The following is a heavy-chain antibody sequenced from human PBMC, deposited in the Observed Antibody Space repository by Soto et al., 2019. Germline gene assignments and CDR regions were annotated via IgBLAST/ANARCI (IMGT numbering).Heavy chain of an antibody. Sequence: SKNLSLTCAVYGGSFSGYYWSWIRQPPGKGLEWIGEINHSGSTNYNPSLKSRVTISVDTSKNQFSLKLSSVTAADTAVYYCARGRGPRTIEVDGDYYSYGMDVWGPGTTVTVSS. CDR2: INHSGST. V-gene: IGHV4-34*01. CDR1: GGSFSGYY. D-gene: IGHD6-19*01. CDR3: ARGRGPRTIEVDGDYYSYGMDV. J-gene: IGHJ6*02.